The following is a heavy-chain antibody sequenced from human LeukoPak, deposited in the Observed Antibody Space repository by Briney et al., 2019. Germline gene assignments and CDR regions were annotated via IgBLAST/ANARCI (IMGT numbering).Heavy chain of an antibody. CDR3: ARGVPAAICYFQH. Sequence: GGSLRLSCAASGFTFSSYSMNWVRQAPGKGLEWVSYINNSSSTIYYADSVKGRFTISRDNAKNSLYLQMNSLRAEDTAVYYCARGVPAAICYFQHWGQGTLVTVSS. J-gene: IGHJ1*01. V-gene: IGHV3-48*01. CDR2: INNSSSTI. CDR1: GFTFSSYS. D-gene: IGHD2-2*02.